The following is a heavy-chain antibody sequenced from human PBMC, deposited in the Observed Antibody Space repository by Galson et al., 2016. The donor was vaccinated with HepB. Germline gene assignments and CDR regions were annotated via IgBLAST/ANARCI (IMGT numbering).Heavy chain of an antibody. D-gene: IGHD6-19*01. CDR1: GYTFTIYW. CDR3: ATGLAVAGAFDI. V-gene: IGHV5-10-1*01. Sequence: QSGAEVKKPGESLRISCRGSGYTFTIYWITWVRQTPGKGLEWMGRIDPSDSYTNYSPSFQGHVTLSVDKSISTAYLQWSSLKASDTALYYCATGLAVAGAFDIWGQGAMVTVAS. CDR2: IDPSDSYT. J-gene: IGHJ3*02.